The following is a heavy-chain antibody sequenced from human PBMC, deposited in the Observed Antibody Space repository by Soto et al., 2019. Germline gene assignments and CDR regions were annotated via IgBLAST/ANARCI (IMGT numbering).Heavy chain of an antibody. CDR2: IYYSGST. V-gene: IGHV4-59*01. D-gene: IGHD4-17*01. J-gene: IGHJ6*02. CDR1: GGSISSYY. Sequence: SETLSLTCTVSGGSISSYYWSWIRQPPGKGLEWIGYIYYSGSTNYNPSLKSRVTISVDTSKNQFSLKLSSVTAADTAVYYCAREPHPTATPYYYYGMDVGGQGTTVTVSS. CDR3: AREPHPTATPYYYYGMDV.